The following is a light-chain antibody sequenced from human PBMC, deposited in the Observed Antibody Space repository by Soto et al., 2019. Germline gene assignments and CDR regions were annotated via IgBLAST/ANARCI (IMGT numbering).Light chain of an antibody. V-gene: IGKV1-5*03. Sequence: DIQMTQSPSTLSASVGDRVTITCRASQSISSWLAWYQQKPGKVPKFLIYKASSLESGVPSRFSGSGLGTEFTLTISSLQPDDFATYYCQQYSSSPFTFGPGTKVDIK. CDR3: QQYSSSPFT. J-gene: IGKJ3*01. CDR2: KAS. CDR1: QSISSW.